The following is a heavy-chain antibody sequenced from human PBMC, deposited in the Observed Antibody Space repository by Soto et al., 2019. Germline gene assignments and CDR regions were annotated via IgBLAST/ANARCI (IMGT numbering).Heavy chain of an antibody. J-gene: IGHJ4*02. CDR1: NGSISGFY. D-gene: IGHD1-26*01. V-gene: IGHV4-59*12. CDR2: IHYSGRT. CDR3: VRVGVGIGNHFDS. Sequence: QVQLQESGPGLVKTSETLSLTCSVSNGSISGFYWTWIRQPPGKIREWIGYIHYSGRTDYNPSLTSRATMSVDTSKNQFSLNLKSITAADTAVYSCVRVGVGIGNHFDSWGRGTLVTVSS.